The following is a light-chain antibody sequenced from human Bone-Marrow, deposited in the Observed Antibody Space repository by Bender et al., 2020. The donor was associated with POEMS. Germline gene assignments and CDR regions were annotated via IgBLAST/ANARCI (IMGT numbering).Light chain of an antibody. V-gene: IGLV1-50*01. CDR3: GTWDSSLSAGV. Sequence: QTVVTQEPSVSGAPGQRVTISCTGSSSNTGSGYDINWYQHLPGTAPKLLIYGYNNRPSGVPDRFSGSKSGTSVTLGITGLQTGDEADYYCGTWDSSLSAGVFGTGTKVTVL. CDR2: GYN. CDR1: SSNTGSGYD. J-gene: IGLJ1*01.